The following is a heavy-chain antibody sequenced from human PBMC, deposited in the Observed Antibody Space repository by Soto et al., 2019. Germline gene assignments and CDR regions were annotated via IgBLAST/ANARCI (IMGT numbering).Heavy chain of an antibody. J-gene: IGHJ4*02. D-gene: IGHD3-10*01. CDR1: GFTFGGSW. CDR2: IMGDGSGR. V-gene: IGHV3-74*01. Sequence: EVQLVESGGGLVQPGGSLRLSCAASGFTFGGSWVHWVRQAPGKGLVRVSRIMGDGSGRSYADFVKGRFTISRDDAKNTRFLQINGLRAEDTAVYYCARGIFGSGTANDYWGQGTLVTVSS. CDR3: ARGIFGSGTANDY.